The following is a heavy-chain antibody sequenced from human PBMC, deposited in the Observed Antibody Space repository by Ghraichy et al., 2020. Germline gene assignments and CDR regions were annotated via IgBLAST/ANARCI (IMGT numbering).Heavy chain of an antibody. CDR2: IFGSGTGT. CDR1: GFTFSNYA. D-gene: IGHD6-19*01. V-gene: IGHV3-23*01. Sequence: LSLTCAASGFTFSNYAMAWVRQAPGKGLQWVSSIFGSGTGTYYADSVKGRFTISRDNSKNTLYLEMNSLRVVDTVLYYCAKAGYSSGWYVHWGQGTLVTVSS. CDR3: AKAGYSSGWYVH. J-gene: IGHJ4*02.